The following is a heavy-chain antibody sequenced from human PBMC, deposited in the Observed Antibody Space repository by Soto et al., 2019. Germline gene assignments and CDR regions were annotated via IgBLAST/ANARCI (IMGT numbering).Heavy chain of an antibody. J-gene: IGHJ4*02. CDR3: ARDHWAADY. D-gene: IGHD3-16*01. CDR2: IYSGGST. Sequence: EVQLVESGGGLVQPGGSLRLSCAASGFTVSTKYMSWVRQAPGKGLEWVSVIYSGGSTFYADSVRGRFTISRDNSKNTVNLQMNSLRAEDTAVYYCARDHWAADYWGQGTLGTVSS. V-gene: IGHV3-66*01. CDR1: GFTVSTKY.